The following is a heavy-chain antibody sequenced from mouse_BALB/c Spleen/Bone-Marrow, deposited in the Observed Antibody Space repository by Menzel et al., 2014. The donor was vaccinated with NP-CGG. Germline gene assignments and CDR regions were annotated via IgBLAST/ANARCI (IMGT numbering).Heavy chain of an antibody. Sequence: EVKLVESGGGLVQPGGSLKVSCAASGFTFNNYGMSWVRQTPDKRLELVATINRNGGSSYYPDSVKGRFTISRDNAKNXLYLQMSSLKSEDTAIYYCSRGNYGNYVDYFDYWAQGTTLTVSS. D-gene: IGHD2-1*01. CDR1: GFTFNNYG. CDR2: INRNGGSS. V-gene: IGHV5-6-3*01. CDR3: SRGNYGNYVDYFDY. J-gene: IGHJ2*01.